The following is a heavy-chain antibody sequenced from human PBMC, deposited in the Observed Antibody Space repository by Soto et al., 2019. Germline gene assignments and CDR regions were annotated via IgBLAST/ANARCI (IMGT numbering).Heavy chain of an antibody. D-gene: IGHD1-26*01. CDR1: GYTFTSYG. CDR3: ARDLTGGSYYYYYGMDV. J-gene: IGHJ6*02. CDR2: ISAYNGNT. Sequence: ASVKVSCKASGYTFTSYGISWVRQAPGQGLEWMGWISAYNGNTNYAQKLQGRVTMTTDTSTSTAYMELRSLRSDDTAVYYCARDLTGGSYYYYYGMDVWGQGTTVTVSS. V-gene: IGHV1-18*01.